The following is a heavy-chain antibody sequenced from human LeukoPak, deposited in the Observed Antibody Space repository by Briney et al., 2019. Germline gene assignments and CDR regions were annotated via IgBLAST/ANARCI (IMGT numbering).Heavy chain of an antibody. Sequence: SVKVSCKASGGTFSSYAISWVRQAPGQGLEWMGGIIPIFGTANYAQKFQGRVTITADESTSTAYMQLSSLRSEDTAVYYCARSNWNDALDAFDIWGQGTMVTVSS. CDR3: ARSNWNDALDAFDI. CDR2: IIPIFGTA. CDR1: GGTFSSYA. V-gene: IGHV1-69*13. J-gene: IGHJ3*02. D-gene: IGHD1-1*01.